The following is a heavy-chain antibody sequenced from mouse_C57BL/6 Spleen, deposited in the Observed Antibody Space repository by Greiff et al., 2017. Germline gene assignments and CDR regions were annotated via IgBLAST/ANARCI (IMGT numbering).Heavy chain of an antibody. CDR3: ALANWVPFDY. CDR1: GYTFTDYY. CDR2: INPNNGGT. J-gene: IGHJ2*01. Sequence: EVQLQQSGPELVKPGASVKISCKASGYTFTDYYMNWVKQSHGKSLEWIGDINPNNGGTSYNQKFKGKATLTVDKSSSTAYLELRSLTSEDSAVYYCALANWVPFDYWGQGTTLTVSS. D-gene: IGHD4-1*01. V-gene: IGHV1-26*01.